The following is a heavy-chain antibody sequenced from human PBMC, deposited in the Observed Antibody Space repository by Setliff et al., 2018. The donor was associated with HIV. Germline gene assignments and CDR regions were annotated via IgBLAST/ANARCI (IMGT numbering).Heavy chain of an antibody. J-gene: IGHJ4*02. CDR1: GGSISSYY. Sequence: TSETLSLTCTVSGGSISSYYWSWIRQHPGKGLEWIGYIYYSGSTNYNPSLKSRVTISVDTSKNQFSLKLSSVTAADTAIYYCARGYYDSNVYYFPGYWGQGTLVTVSS. V-gene: IGHV4-59*01. CDR2: IYYSGST. CDR3: ARGYYDSNVYYFPGY. D-gene: IGHD3-22*01.